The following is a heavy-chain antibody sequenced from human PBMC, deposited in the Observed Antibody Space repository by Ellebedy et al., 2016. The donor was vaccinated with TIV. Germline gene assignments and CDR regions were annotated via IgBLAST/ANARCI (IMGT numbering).Heavy chain of an antibody. V-gene: IGHV3-7*03. J-gene: IGHJ3*01. D-gene: IGHD3-3*01. Sequence: GESLKISCAASGFTFRYYWMSWVRQTPGKGLEWVANMQEDGGEKYYVGSVKGRFTISRDHAKNSLSLQMNSLRVDDTAIYYCARGSSGYYSQHGIDVWGQGTLVTVSS. CDR3: ARGSSGYYSQHGIDV. CDR2: MQEDGGEK. CDR1: GFTFRYYW.